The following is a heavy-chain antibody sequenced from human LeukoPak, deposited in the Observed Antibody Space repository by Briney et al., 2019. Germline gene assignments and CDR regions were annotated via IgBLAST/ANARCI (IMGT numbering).Heavy chain of an antibody. J-gene: IGHJ4*02. Sequence: ASVKVSCKASGYTFTSYAMHWVRQAPGQRLEWMGWINAGNGNTKYSQKFQGRVTITRDTSASTAYMELSSLRSEDTAVYYCARTALRLGELSLTLRPFDYWGQGILVTVSS. CDR1: GYTFTSYA. V-gene: IGHV1-3*01. CDR3: ARTALRLGELSLTLRPFDY. D-gene: IGHD3-16*02. CDR2: INAGNGNT.